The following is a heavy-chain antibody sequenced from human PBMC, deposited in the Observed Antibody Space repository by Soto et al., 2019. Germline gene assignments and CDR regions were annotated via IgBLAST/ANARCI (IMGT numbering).Heavy chain of an antibody. V-gene: IGHV4-4*02. CDR2: IYHSGST. D-gene: IGHD6-6*01. Sequence: SETLSLTCAVSSGSISSSNWWSWVRQPPGKGLEWIGEIYHSGSTNYNPSLKSRVTISVDTSKNQFSLKLSSVTAADTAVYYCARMDSSSEDYYGMDVWGQGTTVTVSS. CDR3: ARMDSSSEDYYGMDV. J-gene: IGHJ6*02. CDR1: SGSISSSNW.